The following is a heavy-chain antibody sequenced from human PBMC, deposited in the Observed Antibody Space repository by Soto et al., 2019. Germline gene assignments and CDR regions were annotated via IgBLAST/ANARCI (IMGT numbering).Heavy chain of an antibody. Sequence: SVKVSCKASGGTFSSYAISWVRQAPGQGLEWMGGIIPIFGTANYAQKFQGRVTITADESXSTAYMELSSLCSEDTAVYYCESFIYPLGMDVWGQGTTVTVSS. CDR2: IIPIFGTA. CDR1: GGTFSSYA. J-gene: IGHJ6*02. V-gene: IGHV1-69*13. CDR3: ESFIYPLGMDV.